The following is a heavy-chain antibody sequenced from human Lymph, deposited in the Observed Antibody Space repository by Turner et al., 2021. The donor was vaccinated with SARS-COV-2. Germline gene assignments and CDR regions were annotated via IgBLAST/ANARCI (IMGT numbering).Heavy chain of an antibody. CDR3: ARIVTPGRGGGVYYYYYGMDV. V-gene: IGHV1-69*10. CDR2: IIPMFGIE. CDR1: GGTFSSSA. D-gene: IGHD6-13*01. Sequence: QVQLVHSGAEVKKPGSSVKVSCKASGGTFSSSAISWVRQAPGQGLEWRGVIIPMFGIENYAQKFQGRVTITAEKSPRTAYMERSSLRSEDTAVYYCARIVTPGRGGGVYYYYYGMDVWGQGTTVTVSS. J-gene: IGHJ6*02.